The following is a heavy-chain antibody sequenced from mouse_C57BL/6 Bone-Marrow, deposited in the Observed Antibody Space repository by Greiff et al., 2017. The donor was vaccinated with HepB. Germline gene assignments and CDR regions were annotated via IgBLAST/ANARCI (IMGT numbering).Heavy chain of an antibody. J-gene: IGHJ4*01. V-gene: IGHV1-81*01. CDR1: GYTFTSYG. CDR2: IYPRSGNT. CDR3: ARVTVVDSPYAMDY. D-gene: IGHD1-1*01. Sequence: VQLQQSGAELARPGASVKLSCKASGYTFTSYGISWVKQSTGQGLEWIGEIYPRSGNTYYNEKFKGKATLTADKSSSTAYMELRSLTSEDSAVYFCARVTVVDSPYAMDYWGQGTSVTVSS.